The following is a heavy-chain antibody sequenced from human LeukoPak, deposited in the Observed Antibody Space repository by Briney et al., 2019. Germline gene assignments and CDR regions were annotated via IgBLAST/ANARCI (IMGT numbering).Heavy chain of an antibody. CDR3: ARDPGYSSSSRGFDY. D-gene: IGHD6-6*01. CDR1: GYTFTGYY. CDR2: INPNSGGT. V-gene: IGHV1-2*02. Sequence: GASVKVSCKASGYTFTGYYMHWVRQAPGQGLEWMGWINPNSGGTNYAQKFQGRVTMTRDTSISTAYMELSRLRSDDTAVYYCARDPGYSSSSRGFDYWGQGTLVTVSS. J-gene: IGHJ4*02.